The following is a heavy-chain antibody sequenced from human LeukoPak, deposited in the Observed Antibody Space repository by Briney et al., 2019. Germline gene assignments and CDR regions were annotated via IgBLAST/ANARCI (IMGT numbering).Heavy chain of an antibody. CDR1: GFTFSSYS. Sequence: GGALRLSCAASGFTFSSYSMNWVRQAPGKGLEWVSYICSSSSYIYNAHSVKRRFTISRDKAKNSLYLQMNSMRAEDTAVYYCARDSDFDWYNNYGMDVWGKGTTVTVSS. V-gene: IGHV3-21*01. CDR3: ARDSDFDWYNNYGMDV. D-gene: IGHD3-9*01. CDR2: ICSSSSYI. J-gene: IGHJ6*04.